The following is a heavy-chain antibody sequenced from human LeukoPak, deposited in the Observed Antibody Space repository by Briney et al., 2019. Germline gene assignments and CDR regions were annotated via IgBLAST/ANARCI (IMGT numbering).Heavy chain of an antibody. V-gene: IGHV3-30*18. CDR3: AKDTAHRYYGMDV. Sequence: SGRSLRLSCAASGFTFSSYGMHWVRQAPGKGLEWVAVISYDGSNKYYADSVKGRFTISRDNSKNTLYLQMNSLRAEDTAVYYCAKDTAHRYYGMDVWGEGTTVTVSS. CDR2: ISYDGSNK. D-gene: IGHD5-18*01. J-gene: IGHJ6*04. CDR1: GFTFSSYG.